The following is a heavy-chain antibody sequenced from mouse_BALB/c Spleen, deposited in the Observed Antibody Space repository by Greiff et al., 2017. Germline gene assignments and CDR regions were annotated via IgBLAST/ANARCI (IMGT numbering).Heavy chain of an antibody. D-gene: IGHD2-2*01. V-gene: IGHV1-67*01. CDR2: ISTYSGNT. CDR3: ARSVIYYGNDGAMDY. J-gene: IGHJ4*01. CDR1: GYTFTDYA. Sequence: VQLQESGPELVRPGVSVKISCKGSGYTFTDYAMHWVKQSHAKGLEWIGVISTYSGNTNYNQKFKGKATMTVDKSSSTAYMELARLTSEDSAIYYCARSVIYYGNDGAMDYWGQGTSVTVSS.